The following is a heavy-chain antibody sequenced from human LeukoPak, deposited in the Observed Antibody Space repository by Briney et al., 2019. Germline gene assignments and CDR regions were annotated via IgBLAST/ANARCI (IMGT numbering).Heavy chain of an antibody. CDR2: ISSSSSYI. Sequence: GGSLRLSCAASGFTFSSYSMNWVRQAPGKGLEWVSSISSSSSYIYYADSVKGRFTISRDNAKSSLYLQMNSLRAEDTAVYYCARSYYDSSGYFDYWGQGTLVTVSS. V-gene: IGHV3-21*01. CDR1: GFTFSSYS. D-gene: IGHD3-22*01. J-gene: IGHJ4*02. CDR3: ARSYYDSSGYFDY.